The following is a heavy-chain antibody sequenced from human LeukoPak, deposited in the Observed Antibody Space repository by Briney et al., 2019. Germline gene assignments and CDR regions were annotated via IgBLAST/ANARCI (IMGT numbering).Heavy chain of an antibody. V-gene: IGHV3-7*01. J-gene: IGHJ4*02. CDR3: ARIPVPDYGDYGYFVY. D-gene: IGHD4-17*01. CDR2: IKQDGSEK. CDR1: GFTFSSYW. Sequence: GGSLRLSCAASGFTFSSYWMSWVRQAPGKGLEWVANIKQDGSEKYYVDSVKGRFTISRDNAKNSLYLQMNSLRAEDTAVYYCARIPVPDYGDYGYFVYWGQGTLVTVSS.